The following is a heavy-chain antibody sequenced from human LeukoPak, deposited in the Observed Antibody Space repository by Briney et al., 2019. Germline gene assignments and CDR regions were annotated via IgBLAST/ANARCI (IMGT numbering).Heavy chain of an antibody. CDR2: ISGSGGST. CDR1: GFTFSSYA. V-gene: IGHV3-23*01. CDR3: AKAMSSIAARAVDY. Sequence: PGGSLRLSCAASGFTFSSYAMSWVRQAPGKGLEWVSAISGSGGSTYYADSVKGWFTISRDNSKNTLYLQMNSLRAEDTAVYYCAKAMSSIAARAVDYWGQGTLVTVSS. J-gene: IGHJ4*02. D-gene: IGHD6-6*01.